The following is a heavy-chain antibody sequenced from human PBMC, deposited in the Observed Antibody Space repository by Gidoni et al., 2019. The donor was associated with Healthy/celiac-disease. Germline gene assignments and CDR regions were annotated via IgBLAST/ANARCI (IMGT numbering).Heavy chain of an antibody. CDR2: FDPEDGET. CDR3: ATRGPTTVVTPGGFDP. J-gene: IGHJ5*02. CDR1: GSNLTELS. V-gene: IGHV1-24*01. Sequence: FQMVQSVAAVKKPEASVQVACKGAGSNLTELSMHWVRKAPGKGLEWMGGFDPEDGETIYAQKFQGRVTMTEDTSTDTAYMELSSLRSEDTAVYYCATRGPTTVVTPGGFDPWGQGTLVTVSS. D-gene: IGHD4-17*01.